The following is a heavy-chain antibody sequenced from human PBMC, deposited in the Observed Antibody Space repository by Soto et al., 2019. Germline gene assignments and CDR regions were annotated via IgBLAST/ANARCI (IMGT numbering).Heavy chain of an antibody. J-gene: IGHJ6*02. CDR2: IGTAGDT. Sequence: GGSLRLSCAASGFTFSSYDMHWVRQATGKGREWVSAIGTAGDTYYPGSVKGRFTISRENAKNSLYLQMNSLRAGDTAVYYCAREKYCSSTSCYYGMDVWGQGTTVTVSS. CDR3: AREKYCSSTSCYYGMDV. CDR1: GFTFSSYD. D-gene: IGHD2-2*01. V-gene: IGHV3-13*01.